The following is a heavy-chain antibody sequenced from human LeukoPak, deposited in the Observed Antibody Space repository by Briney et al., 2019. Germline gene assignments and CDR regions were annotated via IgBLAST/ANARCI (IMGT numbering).Heavy chain of an antibody. Sequence: ASVKVSCKASGYTFTSYDINWVRQATGQGLEWMGWMNPNSGNTGYAQKFQGRVTITRNTSISTAYMELSSLRSEDTAVYYCAGGHNWNYDKGYYFDYWGQGTLVTVSS. V-gene: IGHV1-8*03. CDR2: MNPNSGNT. D-gene: IGHD1-7*01. J-gene: IGHJ4*02. CDR3: AGGHNWNYDKGYYFDY. CDR1: GYTFTSYD.